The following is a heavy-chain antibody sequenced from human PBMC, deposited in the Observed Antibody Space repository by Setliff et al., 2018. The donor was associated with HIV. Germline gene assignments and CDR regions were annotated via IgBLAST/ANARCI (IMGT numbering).Heavy chain of an antibody. J-gene: IGHJ4*02. CDR1: GFTFSYYG. Sequence: GSLRLSCATSGFTFSYYGMHWVRQAPGKGLEWVAFIRYDDTYKYYADSEKGRFTISRDNSKNTLYLQMNSLRAEDTAVYYCTKNLYRSPWSPLDYWGQGTLVTVSS. CDR2: IRYDDTYK. D-gene: IGHD6-19*01. V-gene: IGHV3-30*02. CDR3: TKNLYRSPWSPLDY.